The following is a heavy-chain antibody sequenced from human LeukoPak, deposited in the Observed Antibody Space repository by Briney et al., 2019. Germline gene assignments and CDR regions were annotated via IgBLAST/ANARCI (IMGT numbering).Heavy chain of an antibody. V-gene: IGHV3-13*05. CDR1: GFIVNRND. CDR3: VRDGSRGWHFDY. CDR2: LLIAGEP. D-gene: IGHD1-26*01. J-gene: IGHJ4*02. Sequence: HPGGSLRLSCAASGFIVNRNDMHWVRQVPGKGLEWVSGLLIAGEPYYTSSVKGRFAISRDIAKNSLYLQMNSLRAEDTAVYYCVRDGSRGWHFDYWGQGALVTVSS.